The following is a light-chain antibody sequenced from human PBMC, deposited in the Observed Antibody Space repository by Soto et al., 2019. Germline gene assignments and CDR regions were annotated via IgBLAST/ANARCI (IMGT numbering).Light chain of an antibody. Sequence: SPLRHSRTACWTPGDMVSISFSGSSSNIGRNTVNWYQQLPGTAPKILFYSNNQRPSGVPDRFSGSKAGTSASRAISGLQSEDEADYYRAAWDDILNCYYVFGNGTKVTAL. J-gene: IGLJ1*01. CDR1: SSNIGRNT. CDR2: SNN. CDR3: AAWDDILNCYYV. V-gene: IGLV1-44*01.